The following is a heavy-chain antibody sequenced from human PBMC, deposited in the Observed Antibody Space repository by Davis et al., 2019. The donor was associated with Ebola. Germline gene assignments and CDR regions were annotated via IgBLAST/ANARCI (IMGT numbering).Heavy chain of an antibody. D-gene: IGHD6-19*01. V-gene: IGHV3-21*01. Sequence: GESLKISCAASGFTFSSYSMTWVRQAPGKGLEWVSSISSSSSYIYYADSVKGRFTISRDNTKNSLYLQMNSLRAEDTAVYYCAREIAVAYFDYWGQGTLVTVSS. CDR1: GFTFSSYS. CDR2: ISSSSSYI. CDR3: AREIAVAYFDY. J-gene: IGHJ4*02.